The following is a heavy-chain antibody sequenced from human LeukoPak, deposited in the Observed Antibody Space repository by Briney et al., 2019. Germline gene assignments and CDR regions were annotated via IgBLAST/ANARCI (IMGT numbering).Heavy chain of an antibody. CDR1: GFTFSVYA. J-gene: IGHJ4*02. V-gene: IGHV3-23*01. Sequence: GGSLRLSCAASGFTFSVYAMSWVRQAPGKGLEWVSAIRGSGGNTYYADSVKGRFTISRDNSKNTLYLQMNSLGADDTAAYYCAKLLNDYGDYYFDSWGQGTLVTVSS. CDR3: AKLLNDYGDYYFDS. D-gene: IGHD4-17*01. CDR2: IRGSGGNT.